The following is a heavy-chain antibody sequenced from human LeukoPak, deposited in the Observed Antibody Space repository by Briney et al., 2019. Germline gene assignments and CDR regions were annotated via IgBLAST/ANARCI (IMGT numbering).Heavy chain of an antibody. V-gene: IGHV3-15*01. CDR3: TTQTPY. Sequence: GSLRPSCTASGLTFSNAWMSWVRQAPGKGLEWVGRIKSKIDGGTAQYAAPVKGRFTISRDDSKNTLYLQMNSLKTEDTAVYYCTTQTPYWGHGTLVTVSS. J-gene: IGHJ4*01. CDR2: IKSKIDGGTA. CDR1: GLTFSNAW.